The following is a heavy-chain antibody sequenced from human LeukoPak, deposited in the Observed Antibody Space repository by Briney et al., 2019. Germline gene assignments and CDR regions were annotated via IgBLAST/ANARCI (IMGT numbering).Heavy chain of an antibody. Sequence: ASVKVSCKASGYTFTSYGISWVRQAPGQGLEWMGWISAYNGNTNYAQKLQGRVTMTTDTSTSTAYMELRSLRSDDTAVYYCARHNYSSGYYSDYFDYWGQGTLVTVSS. CDR1: GYTFTSYG. CDR2: ISAYNGNT. D-gene: IGHD3-22*01. J-gene: IGHJ4*02. V-gene: IGHV1-18*01. CDR3: ARHNYSSGYYSDYFDY.